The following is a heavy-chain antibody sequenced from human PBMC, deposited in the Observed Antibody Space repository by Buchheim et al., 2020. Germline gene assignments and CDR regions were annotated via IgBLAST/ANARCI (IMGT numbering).Heavy chain of an antibody. J-gene: IGHJ6*02. CDR3: ARVHCSSTSCYYYYYGMDV. D-gene: IGHD2-2*01. CDR1: GGSISSGDYY. V-gene: IGHV4-30-4*01. CDR2: IYYSGST. Sequence: QVQLQESGPGLVKPSQTLSLTCTVSGGSISSGDYYWSWIRQPPGKGLAWIGYIYYSGSTYYNPSLKSRVTISVNTSKNQFSLKLSSVTAADTAVYYCARVHCSSTSCYYYYYGMDVWGQGTT.